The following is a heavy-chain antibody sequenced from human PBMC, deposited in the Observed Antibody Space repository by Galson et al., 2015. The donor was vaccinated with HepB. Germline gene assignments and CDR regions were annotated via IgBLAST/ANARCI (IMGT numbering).Heavy chain of an antibody. D-gene: IGHD3-10*01. CDR3: ARDHDGSEAFHI. CDR2: IYYSGKA. J-gene: IGHJ3*02. V-gene: IGHV4-31*03. CDR1: GGSIVSGGYY. Sequence: TLSLTCTVSGGSIVSGGYYYSWIRQHPGKGLEWIGYIYYSGKAYYNPSLKSRVSISMDMSNNQFSLNVYSVTAADAAVYFCARDHDGSEAFHIWGQGTMVTVSS.